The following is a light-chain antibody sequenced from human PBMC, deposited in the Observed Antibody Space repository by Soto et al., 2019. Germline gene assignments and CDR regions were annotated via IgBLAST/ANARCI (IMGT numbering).Light chain of an antibody. J-gene: IGKJ2*01. CDR1: QSVSSN. CDR3: QQYNSWPPPMYT. Sequence: EVVMTQSPATLSVSPGERATLSCRASQSVSSNLAWYQQKPGQAPRLLIYGASTRATGIPARFSGSGSGTEFTLTISSLQSEDFAVYYCQQYNSWPPPMYTFGQGTKVDIK. CDR2: GAS. V-gene: IGKV3-15*01.